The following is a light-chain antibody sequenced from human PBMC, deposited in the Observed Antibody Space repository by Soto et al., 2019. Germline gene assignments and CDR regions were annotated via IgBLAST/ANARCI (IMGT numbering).Light chain of an antibody. CDR3: SSYAGSRTYVV. V-gene: IGLV2-23*01. CDR2: EAY. Sequence: QSVLTQPASVSGSPGQSITISCTGTISDFVVYNYVSWYQQHPGKAPKIILYEAYKRPSGVSARFSGSKSGNTASLTISGLQAEDEADYYCSSYAGSRTYVVFGGGTQLTVL. CDR1: ISDFVVYNY. J-gene: IGLJ2*01.